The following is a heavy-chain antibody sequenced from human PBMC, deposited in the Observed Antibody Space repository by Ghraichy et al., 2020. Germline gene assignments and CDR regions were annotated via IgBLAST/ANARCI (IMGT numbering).Heavy chain of an antibody. CDR3: ARDPSHCSGGSCYSFDAFDI. V-gene: IGHV3-7*03. CDR2: IKQDGSEK. D-gene: IGHD2-15*01. CDR1: GFTFSSYW. J-gene: IGHJ3*02. Sequence: GESLNISCAASGFTFSSYWMSWVRQAPGKGLEWVANIKQDGSEKYYVDSVKGRFTISRDNAKNSLYLQMNSLRAEDTAVYYCARDPSHCSGGSCYSFDAFDIWGQGTMVTVSS.